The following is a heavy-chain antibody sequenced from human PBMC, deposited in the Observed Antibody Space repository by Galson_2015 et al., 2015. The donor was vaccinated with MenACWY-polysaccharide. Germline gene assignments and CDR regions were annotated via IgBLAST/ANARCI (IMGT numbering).Heavy chain of an antibody. V-gene: IGHV4-38-2*02. CDR2: IYHSGST. CDR3: ARVEKYSGSYYILH. Sequence: TVSGGSMSRYKWAWIRQPPGKGLEWIGSIYHSGSTYYNPSLKSRVTISVDTSKNQFSLKLSSVTAADTAVYYCARVEKYSGSYYILHWGQGTLVTVSS. D-gene: IGHD1-26*01. CDR1: GGSMSRYK. J-gene: IGHJ4*02.